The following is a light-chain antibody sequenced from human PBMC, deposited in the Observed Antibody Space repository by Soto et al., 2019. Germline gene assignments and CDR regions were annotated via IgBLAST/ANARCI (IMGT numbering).Light chain of an antibody. Sequence: EIVLTKSPATLSSSPWETATLSCRASQYVGTRLAWYQHKPGQAPRLLIYYTSNRATGIPARFSGSGSGTDFTLTINSLAPEDFAIYYCHQRQSWPRTFGQGTKVDIK. CDR2: YTS. CDR1: QYVGTR. CDR3: HQRQSWPRT. J-gene: IGKJ1*01. V-gene: IGKV3-11*01.